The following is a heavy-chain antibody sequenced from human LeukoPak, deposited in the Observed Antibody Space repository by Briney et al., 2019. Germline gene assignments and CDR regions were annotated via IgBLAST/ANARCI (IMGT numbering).Heavy chain of an antibody. CDR2: IKQDGSEK. CDR3: ARDTSSAWYGLIDY. D-gene: IGHD6-19*01. CDR1: GFTFSSFW. Sequence: GGSLRLSCAASGFTFSSFWMGWVRQAPGKGLEWVATIKQDGSEKYSVDSVKGRSTISRDNAKNSLYLQMNSLRAEDTAVYFCARDTSSAWYGLIDYWGQGSLVTVSS. V-gene: IGHV3-7*01. J-gene: IGHJ4*02.